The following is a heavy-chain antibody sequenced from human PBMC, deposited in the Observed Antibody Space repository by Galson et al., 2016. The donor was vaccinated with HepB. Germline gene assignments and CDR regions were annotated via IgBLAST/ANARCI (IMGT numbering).Heavy chain of an antibody. Sequence: SVKVSCKASGYTLNRFGISWVRQAPGQGLEWMGWIAAYNDNTNSAEKFHGRLTMTTDTSTSTAYMELRNLRSDDTAAYYCARGKDSSDWFFDFWGQGTLVTVSS. CDR1: GYTLNRFG. CDR3: ARGKDSSDWFFDF. J-gene: IGHJ4*02. V-gene: IGHV1-18*01. CDR2: IAAYNDNT. D-gene: IGHD6-19*01.